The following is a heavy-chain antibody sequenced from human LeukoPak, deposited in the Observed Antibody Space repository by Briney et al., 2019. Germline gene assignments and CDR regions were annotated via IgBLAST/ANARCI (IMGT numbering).Heavy chain of an antibody. D-gene: IGHD1-26*01. V-gene: IGHV3-66*02. CDR1: GFTFSSYA. CDR3: ARDGRSGSYSDFDY. Sequence: GASLRLSCAASGFTFSSYAMSWVRQAPGKGLEWVSVIYSGDSTYYADSVKGRFTIPRDNSKNTLYLQMNSLRAEDTAVYYCARDGRSGSYSDFDYWGQGTLVTVSS. CDR2: IYSGDST. J-gene: IGHJ4*02.